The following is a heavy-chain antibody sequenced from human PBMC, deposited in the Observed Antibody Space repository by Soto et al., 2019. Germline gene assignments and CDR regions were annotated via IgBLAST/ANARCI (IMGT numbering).Heavy chain of an antibody. CDR2: ISSSSSYI. V-gene: IGHV3-21*01. CDR3: AREQHDPLAYYYRIDV. D-gene: IGHD3-3*01. Sequence: GGSLRLSCAASGFTFSSYSMNWVRQAPGQGLEWVSSISSSSSYIYYADSVKGRFTISRDNAKNSLYLQMNSLRAEDTAVYYCAREQHDPLAYYYRIDVWVQGTTVTVSS. CDR1: GFTFSSYS. J-gene: IGHJ6*02.